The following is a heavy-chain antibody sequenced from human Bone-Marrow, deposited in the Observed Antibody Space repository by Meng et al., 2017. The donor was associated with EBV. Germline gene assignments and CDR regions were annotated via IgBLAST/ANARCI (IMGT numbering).Heavy chain of an antibody. CDR1: GGPFRNYA. Sequence: QGRWVRCEGEEKQLGSWGMLSCKTSGGPFRNYAVRWDRPAAEQVREWVGGFLPTLEAPNYAQKFHGRVTITAEESTSTHYMDLSCLTSDDTAVYYCASESGRGYTHDYWGQGTLVTVSS. CDR2: FLPTLEAP. J-gene: IGHJ4*02. CDR3: ASESGRGYTHDY. V-gene: IGHV1-69*01. D-gene: IGHD3-10*01.